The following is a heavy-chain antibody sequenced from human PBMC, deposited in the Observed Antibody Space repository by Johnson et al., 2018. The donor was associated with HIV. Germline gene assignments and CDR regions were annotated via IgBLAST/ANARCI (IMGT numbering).Heavy chain of an antibody. D-gene: IGHD2-15*01. CDR2: ISGSGGST. CDR1: GFTFSSYA. J-gene: IGHJ3*02. Sequence: EQLVESGGGVVRPGGSLRLSCAASGFTFSSYAMSWVRQAPGKGLEWVSAISGSGGSTYYADSVKGRFTISRDNSKNTLYLQMNSLRAEDTAVYYCAKPGDSYCSGGSCYLDAFDIWGQGTMVTVSS. CDR3: AKPGDSYCSGGSCYLDAFDI. V-gene: IGHV3-23*04.